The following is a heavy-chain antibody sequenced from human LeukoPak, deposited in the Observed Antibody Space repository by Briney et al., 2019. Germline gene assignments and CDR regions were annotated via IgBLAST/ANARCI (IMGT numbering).Heavy chain of an antibody. D-gene: IGHD6-13*01. Sequence: SETLSLTCTVSGGSISSYYWSWIRQPPGKGLEWIGYIYYSGSTNYNPSLKSRVTISVDTSRNQFSLKLSSVTAADTAVYYCATEYSSSWSPSDAFDIWGQGTMVTVSS. V-gene: IGHV4-59*12. CDR2: IYYSGST. CDR1: GGSISSYY. J-gene: IGHJ3*02. CDR3: ATEYSSSWSPSDAFDI.